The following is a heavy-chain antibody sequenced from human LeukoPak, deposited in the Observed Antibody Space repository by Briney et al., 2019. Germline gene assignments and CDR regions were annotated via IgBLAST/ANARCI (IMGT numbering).Heavy chain of an antibody. J-gene: IGHJ4*02. Sequence: ASVKVSCQACGWTFTGYYMHWVGPAAGQGRECMGRINPNNGGTNYAQKFQGRVTMTGDTSISTAYMELSSLRTDDTALYYCTRETGSYHGNDCWGQGTLVTVSS. CDR1: GWTFTGYY. D-gene: IGHD1-26*01. CDR3: TRETGSYHGNDC. V-gene: IGHV1-2*06. CDR2: INPNNGGT.